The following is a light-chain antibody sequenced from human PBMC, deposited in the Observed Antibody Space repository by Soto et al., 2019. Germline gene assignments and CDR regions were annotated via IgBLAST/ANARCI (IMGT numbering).Light chain of an antibody. Sequence: QSALTQPASVSGSRGQSITISCSGASSDFGAYDYVSWYQQHPGKAPKLLIYEVTKRPLGVPDRFSGSKSGNAASLTVSGLQAEDEADYYCSSYAGSNYPYVFGTGTKLTVL. CDR2: EVT. CDR1: SSDFGAYDY. CDR3: SSYAGSNYPYV. J-gene: IGLJ1*01. V-gene: IGLV2-8*01.